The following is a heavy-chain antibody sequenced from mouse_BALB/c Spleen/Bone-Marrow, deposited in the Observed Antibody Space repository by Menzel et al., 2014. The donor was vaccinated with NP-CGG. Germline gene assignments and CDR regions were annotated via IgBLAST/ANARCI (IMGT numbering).Heavy chain of an antibody. CDR3: PRRNFAMDY. Sequence: EVQLQQSGGGLVQPGGSMKLSCVASGFTLSNYWMNWVRQSPEKGLEWVAEIRLKSNNYAINYAESVKARFTISRDDSKSCVYLKMNNSRVEDIGIYYSPRRNFAMDYWGQGTSVTVSS. CDR2: IRLKSNNYAI. V-gene: IGHV6-6*02. CDR1: GFTLSNYW. J-gene: IGHJ4*01.